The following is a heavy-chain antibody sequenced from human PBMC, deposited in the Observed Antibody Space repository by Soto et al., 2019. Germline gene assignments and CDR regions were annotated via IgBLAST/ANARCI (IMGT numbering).Heavy chain of an antibody. CDR3: ARHKEDHRVPVGPGNDAFDI. CDR2: IYYSGST. Sequence: SETLSLTCTVSGGSISSSSYYWGWIRQPPGKGLEWIGSIYYSGSTYYNPSLKSRVTISVDTSKNQFSLKLSSVTAADTAVYYCARHKEDHRVPVGPGNDAFDIWGQGTMVTVSS. V-gene: IGHV4-39*01. CDR1: GGSISSSSYY. D-gene: IGHD1-26*01. J-gene: IGHJ3*02.